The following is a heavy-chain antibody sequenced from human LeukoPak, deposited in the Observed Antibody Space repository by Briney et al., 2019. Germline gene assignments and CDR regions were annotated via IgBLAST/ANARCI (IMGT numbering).Heavy chain of an antibody. CDR3: ARDGEDYDSSGYYYYFDS. D-gene: IGHD3-22*01. V-gene: IGHV3-30*03. Sequence: GGSLRLSCAASGFTFTSYGMHWVRQAPGKGLEWVALITYDGYYKYYSDSVKGRFTISRDNAKNSLYLQMNSLRAEDTAVYYCARDGEDYDSSGYYYYFDSWGQGTLVTVSS. J-gene: IGHJ4*02. CDR2: ITYDGYYK. CDR1: GFTFTSYG.